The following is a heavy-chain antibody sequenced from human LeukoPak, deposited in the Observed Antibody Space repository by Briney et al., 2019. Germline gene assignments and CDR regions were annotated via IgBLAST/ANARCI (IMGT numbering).Heavy chain of an antibody. CDR1: GFTFSSYW. Sequence: GRSLRLSCAASGFTFSSYWMSWVRQAPGKGQEWVANIKQDGSEKYYVDSVKGRFTISRDNAKNSLYLQMNSLRAEDTAVYYCARLIAVAVYVPWGQGTLVTVSS. J-gene: IGHJ5*02. V-gene: IGHV3-7*01. CDR2: IKQDGSEK. CDR3: ARLIAVAVYVP. D-gene: IGHD6-19*01.